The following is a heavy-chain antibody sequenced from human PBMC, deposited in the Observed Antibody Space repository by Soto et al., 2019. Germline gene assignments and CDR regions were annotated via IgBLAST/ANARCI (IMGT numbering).Heavy chain of an antibody. J-gene: IGHJ6*02. CDR1: GFTFSSYA. D-gene: IGHD6-19*01. V-gene: IGHV3-30-3*01. CDR2: ISYDGSNK. CDR3: GGVHTTSGWYYYYAMGV. Sequence: QVQLVESGGGVVQPGRSLRLSCAASGFTFSSYAMHWVRQAPGKGLEWVAVISYDGSNKYYADSVKGRFTISRDNSKNTLYLQMNSLRAENTAVYYCGGVHTTSGWYYYYAMGVWGLGTRVTVSS.